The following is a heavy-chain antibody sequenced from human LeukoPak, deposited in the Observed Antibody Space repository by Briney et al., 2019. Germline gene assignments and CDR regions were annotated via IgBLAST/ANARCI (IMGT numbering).Heavy chain of an antibody. J-gene: IGHJ4*02. D-gene: IGHD3-16*01. CDR1: GFTFSNYA. Sequence: GGSLRLSCAASGFTFSNYAVSWVRQAPGKGLEWVSVISGSGGTAYRADSVKGRFTISRDNSKNTLYLQMDSLRAEDTAIYYCAKGEVAYLRGTDYWGQGTLVTVSS. V-gene: IGHV3-23*01. CDR2: ISGSGGTA. CDR3: AKGEVAYLRGTDY.